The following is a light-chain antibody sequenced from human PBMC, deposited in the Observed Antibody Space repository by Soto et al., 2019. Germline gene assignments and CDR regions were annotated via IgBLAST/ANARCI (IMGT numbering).Light chain of an antibody. Sequence: DIQMTQSPSAMSASVGDRVTITCRASQDISNFLAWFQQKPGKAPKRLIYAASSLQSGVPSRFSGSGSGTEFTLTISSLQPEDFATYYCLQHKNYPPWTFGQGTKVDIK. V-gene: IGKV1-17*03. CDR2: AAS. CDR1: QDISNF. CDR3: LQHKNYPPWT. J-gene: IGKJ1*01.